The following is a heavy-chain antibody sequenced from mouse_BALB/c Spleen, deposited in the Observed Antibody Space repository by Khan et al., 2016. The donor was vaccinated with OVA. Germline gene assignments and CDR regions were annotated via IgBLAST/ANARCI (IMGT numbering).Heavy chain of an antibody. J-gene: IGHJ3*01. CDR2: ISYSGNT. D-gene: IGHD2-4*01. Sequence: VQLQQSGPGLVKPSQSLSLTCTVTGYSITSEYAWNWIRQFPGNKLEWMGYISYSGNTRYNPSLKSRISITRDTSKNQFFLQLNSVTTEDTATYYCARKGYYDYDPFPYWGQGTLVTVSA. CDR3: ARKGYYDYDPFPY. CDR1: GYSITSEYA. V-gene: IGHV3-2*02.